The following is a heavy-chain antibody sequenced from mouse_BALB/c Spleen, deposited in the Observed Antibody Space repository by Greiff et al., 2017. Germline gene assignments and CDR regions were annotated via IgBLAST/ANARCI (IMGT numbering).Heavy chain of an antibody. V-gene: IGHV1S81*02. J-gene: IGHJ1*01. CDR3: AREGIYYYGIWYFDV. CDR1: GYTFTSYY. CDR2: INPSNGGT. Sequence: QVQLQQSGAELVKPGASVKLSCKASGYTFTSYYMYWVKQRPGQGLEWIGEINPSNGGTNFNEKFKSKATLTVDKSSSTAYMQLSSLTSEDSAVYYCAREGIYYYGIWYFDVWGAGTTVTVSS. D-gene: IGHD1-1*01.